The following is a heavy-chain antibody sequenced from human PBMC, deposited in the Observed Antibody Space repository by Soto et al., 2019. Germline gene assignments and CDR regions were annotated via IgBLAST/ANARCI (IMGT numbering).Heavy chain of an antibody. CDR1: GGTFSSYS. D-gene: IGHD6-6*01. CDR2: IIPIFGTA. CDR3: AIEYSSSPPYYPIGY. V-gene: IGHV1-69*13. Sequence: ASVKVSCKASGGTFSSYSISWVRQAPGQGLEWMGGIIPIFGTANYAQKFQGRVTITADESTSTAYLELSGLISEDTAVYYCAIEYSSSPPYYPIGYWGQGTXVTVSS. J-gene: IGHJ4*02.